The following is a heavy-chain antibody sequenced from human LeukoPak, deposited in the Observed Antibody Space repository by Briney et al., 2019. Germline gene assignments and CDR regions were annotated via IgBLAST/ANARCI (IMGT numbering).Heavy chain of an antibody. CDR2: IYYSGST. Sequence: PSESLSLTCTVSGGTISSGGYYWSWIRQHPGQGLVWIGYIYYSGSTYYNSSVKSRVTISVDTSKNQFSLKLSSVTAADTAVYYCARESWNYYCDDWGRGGLVTVSS. CDR3: ARESWNYYCDD. D-gene: IGHD1-7*01. J-gene: IGHJ4*02. CDR1: GGTISSGGYY. V-gene: IGHV4-31*03.